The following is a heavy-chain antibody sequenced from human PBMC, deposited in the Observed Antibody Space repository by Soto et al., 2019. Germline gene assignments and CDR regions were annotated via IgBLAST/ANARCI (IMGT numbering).Heavy chain of an antibody. CDR3: ARDPTGYYDRRGYLD. J-gene: IGHJ4*02. V-gene: IGHV3-21*01. CDR1: GFTFSSYS. CDR2: ISSSSSYI. Sequence: EVQLVESGGGLVKPGGSLRLSCAASGFTFSSYSMNWVRQAPGKGLEWVSSISSSSSYIYYADSVKGRFTISRDNAKNSLYLQMNSLRAEDTAVYYCARDPTGYYDRRGYLDWGQGTLVTVSS. D-gene: IGHD3-22*01.